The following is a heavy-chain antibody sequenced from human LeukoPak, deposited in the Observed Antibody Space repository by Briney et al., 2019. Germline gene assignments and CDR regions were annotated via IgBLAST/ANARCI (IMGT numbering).Heavy chain of an antibody. D-gene: IGHD1-26*01. CDR3: TKFSLRGTYSFDH. CDR2: ISASGGST. Sequence: PGGSLRLSCAASGFTFNSNGMSWVCQAPGKGLEWVSVISASGGSTYYADSVKGRFTISRDNSKNTLYLQINSLRVEDTAVYYCTKFSLRGTYSFDHWGQGTLVTVSS. V-gene: IGHV3-23*01. J-gene: IGHJ4*02. CDR1: GFTFNSNG.